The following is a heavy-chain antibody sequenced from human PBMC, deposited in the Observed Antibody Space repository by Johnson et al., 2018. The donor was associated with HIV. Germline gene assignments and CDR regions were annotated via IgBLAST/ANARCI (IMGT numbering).Heavy chain of an antibody. J-gene: IGHJ3*02. Sequence: VQLVESGGGLVQPGGSLRLSCAVSGFTFSSYAMSWVRQAPGKGLEWVSAISGSGGSTYYADSVKGRFTISRDNAKNSLYLQMNSLRAGDTAVYYCARGPHHSSGTTLRGAFDIWGQGTMVTVSS. CDR2: ISGSGGST. D-gene: IGHD1-7*01. CDR1: GFTFSSYA. CDR3: ARGPHHSSGTTLRGAFDI. V-gene: IGHV3-23*04.